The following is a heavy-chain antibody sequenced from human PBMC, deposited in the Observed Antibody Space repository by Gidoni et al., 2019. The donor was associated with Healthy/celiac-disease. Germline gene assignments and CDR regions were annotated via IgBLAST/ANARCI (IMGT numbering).Heavy chain of an antibody. V-gene: IGHV3-48*02. CDR1: GFTFGSYS. CDR3: ARGFDGTHYYGSGLVNLY. D-gene: IGHD3-10*01. CDR2: ISSSSSTI. J-gene: IGHJ4*02. Sequence: EVQLVESGGGLVQPGGSLRLSCAASGFTFGSYSMNWVRQAPGKGLEWVSYISSSSSTIYYADSVKGRFTISRDNAKNSLYLQMNSLRDEDTAVYYCARGFDGTHYYGSGLVNLYWGQGTLVTVSS.